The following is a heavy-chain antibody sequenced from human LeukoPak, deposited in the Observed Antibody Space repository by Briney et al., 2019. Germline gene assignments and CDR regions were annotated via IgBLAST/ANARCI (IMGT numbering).Heavy chain of an antibody. Sequence: GGTLRLSCAASGFIFSSYGMSWVRQAPGKGLEWVSAVSGSGVSTYYADSVKGRFTISRDNSKNTLYLQMNSLRAEDTAVYYCAKSVGYGWVDYWGQGTLVTVSS. CDR1: GFIFSSYG. V-gene: IGHV3-23*01. J-gene: IGHJ4*02. CDR2: VSGSGVST. CDR3: AKSVGYGWVDY. D-gene: IGHD5-18*01.